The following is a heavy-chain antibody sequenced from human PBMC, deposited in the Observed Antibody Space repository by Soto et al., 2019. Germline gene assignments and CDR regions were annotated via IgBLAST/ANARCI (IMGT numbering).Heavy chain of an antibody. J-gene: IGHJ6*02. V-gene: IGHV4-34*01. CDR1: GGSFSGYY. CDR3: ARAAPEADYYYGMDV. CDR2: INHSGST. D-gene: IGHD6-19*01. Sequence: SETLSLTCAVYGGSFSGYYWSWIRQPPGKGLEWIGEINHSGSTNYNPSLKSRVTISVDTSKNQFSLKVSSVTAADTAIYYCARAAPEADYYYGMDVWGQGTTVTVSS.